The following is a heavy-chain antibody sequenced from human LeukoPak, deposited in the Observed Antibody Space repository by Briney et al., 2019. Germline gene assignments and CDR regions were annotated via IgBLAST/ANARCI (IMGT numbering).Heavy chain of an antibody. V-gene: IGHV4-59*01. Sequence: SETLSLTCTVSGGSINSYYWRWIRQPPGKGLEWFGYIYYSGSTNYNPSLKSRCTMSVDTPKNQSSVKLTAVTAADTAVYYCARGNYYGSGALDSWGQGTLVTVSS. CDR3: ARGNYYGSGALDS. CDR1: GGSINSYY. D-gene: IGHD3-10*01. J-gene: IGHJ4*02. CDR2: IYYSGST.